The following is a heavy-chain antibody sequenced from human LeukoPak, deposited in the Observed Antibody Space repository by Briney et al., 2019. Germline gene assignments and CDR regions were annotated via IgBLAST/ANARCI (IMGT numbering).Heavy chain of an antibody. CDR2: ISHDGSNK. CDR3: AKDWHDTSGYYYRTALFDY. CDR1: GFSFSNYG. D-gene: IGHD3-22*01. V-gene: IGHV3-30*18. Sequence: GGSLRLSCAASGFSFSNYGIHWVRQAPGKGLEWVAVISHDGSNKYYADSVKGRFTISRDNSKNTLYLQMNSLRAEDTAVYYCAKDWHDTSGYYYRTALFDYWGQGTLVTVSS. J-gene: IGHJ4*02.